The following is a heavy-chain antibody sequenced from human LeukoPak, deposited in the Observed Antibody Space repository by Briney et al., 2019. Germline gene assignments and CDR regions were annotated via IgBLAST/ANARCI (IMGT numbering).Heavy chain of an antibody. CDR1: GFTLSSNY. V-gene: IGHV3-53*01. Sequence: GGSLRLSCAASGFTLSSNYMSWVRQAPGKGLEWVSVINSGGGTYYADSVKGRFTISRDNSKNTLYLQMNSLRVEDTAVYYCARDRPRAVWGQGTTVTVSS. CDR3: ARDRPRAV. J-gene: IGHJ6*02. CDR2: INSGGGT.